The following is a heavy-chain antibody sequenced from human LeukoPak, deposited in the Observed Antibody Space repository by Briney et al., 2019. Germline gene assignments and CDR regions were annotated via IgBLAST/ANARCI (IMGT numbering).Heavy chain of an antibody. J-gene: IGHJ6*02. CDR1: GGSFSGYY. CDR2: INHSGST. D-gene: IGHD3-10*01. CDR3: ARVGPSSETMVRELRGYYYGMDV. Sequence: SETLSLTCAVYGGSFSGYYWSWIRQPPGKGLEWIGEINHSGSTNYNPSLKSRVTISVDTSKNQFSLKLSSVTAADTAVYYCARVGPSSETMVRELRGYYYGMDVWGQGTTATVSS. V-gene: IGHV4-34*01.